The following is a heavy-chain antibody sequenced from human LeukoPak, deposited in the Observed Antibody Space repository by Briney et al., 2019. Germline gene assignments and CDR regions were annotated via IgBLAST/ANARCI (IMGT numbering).Heavy chain of an antibody. CDR1: GYSFTSYY. CDR2: INPSSGGT. J-gene: IGHJ4*02. CDR3: ARDRGSSWCVDY. Sequence: GASVKVSCKTSGYSFTSYYIHWVRQAPGQGLEWMGWINPSSGGTEYAQKFQGRVTMTGDTSISTAYMELSRLRSDDTAVYYCARDRGSSWCVDYWGQGTLVTVSS. D-gene: IGHD6-13*01. V-gene: IGHV1-2*02.